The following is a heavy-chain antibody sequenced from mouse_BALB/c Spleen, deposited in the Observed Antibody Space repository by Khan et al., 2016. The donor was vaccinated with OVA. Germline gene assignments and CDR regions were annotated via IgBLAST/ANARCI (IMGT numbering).Heavy chain of an antibody. CDR2: INPSTGYT. CDR3: ARRGLRWDFDY. V-gene: IGHV1-7*01. J-gene: IGHJ2*01. D-gene: IGHD1-1*01. CDR1: GYTFINYW. Sequence: QVQLQQSGAELAKPGDSVKMSCKASGYTFINYWILWVKQKPGQGLEWIGYINPSTGYTEYNQNFKDKATLTADKSSSTAYMQLSSLTSEDSAVXYCARRGLRWDFDYWGQGTTLTVSS.